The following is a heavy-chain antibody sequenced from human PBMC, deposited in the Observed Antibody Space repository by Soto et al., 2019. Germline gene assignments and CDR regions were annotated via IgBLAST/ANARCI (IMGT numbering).Heavy chain of an antibody. D-gene: IGHD3-10*01. V-gene: IGHV1-2*02. CDR3: ARDGDKYGSGSYGGMDV. J-gene: IGHJ6*02. CDR2: INPNSGGT. CDR1: GYTFTGYY. Sequence: ASVKVSCKASGYTFTGYYMHWVRQAPGQGLEWMGWINPNSGGTNYAQKFQGRVTMTRDTSISTAYMELSSLRSEDTAVYYCARDGDKYGSGSYGGMDVWGQGTTVTVS.